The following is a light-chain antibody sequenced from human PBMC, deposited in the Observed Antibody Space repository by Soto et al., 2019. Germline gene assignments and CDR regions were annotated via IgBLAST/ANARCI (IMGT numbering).Light chain of an antibody. V-gene: IGKV3-20*01. Sequence: EIVLTQSPGTLSLSPGERATLSCRASQSVSSSYLAWYQQKPGQAPRLLIYGASSRATGIPDRFSGSWSGKDFTLTISRLEPEDFAVYYCQQYGSSRTFGQGTKVEIK. CDR2: GAS. J-gene: IGKJ1*01. CDR1: QSVSSSY. CDR3: QQYGSSRT.